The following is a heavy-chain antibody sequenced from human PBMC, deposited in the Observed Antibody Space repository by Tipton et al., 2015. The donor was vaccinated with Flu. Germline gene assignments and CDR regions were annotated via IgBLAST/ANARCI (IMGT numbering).Heavy chain of an antibody. CDR1: GDCIRSSNCC. J-gene: IGHJ3*02. D-gene: IGHD5-24*01. CDR3: ARSAVEMATSGRDAFDI. Sequence: GLVKPSETLSLTCGVSGDCIRSSNCCWGWIRQNPGKGLEWIGNTFHSGNTYLNPSLKSRVTMSLDTSMNHLSLKLRSVAAADTAMYYCARSAVEMATSGRDAFDIWGQGTMVTVSS. V-gene: IGHV4-39*07. CDR2: TFHSGNT.